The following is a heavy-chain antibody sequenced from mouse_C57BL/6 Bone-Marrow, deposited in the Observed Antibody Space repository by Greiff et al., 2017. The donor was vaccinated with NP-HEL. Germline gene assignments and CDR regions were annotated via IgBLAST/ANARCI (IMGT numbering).Heavy chain of an antibody. D-gene: IGHD2-4*01. J-gene: IGHJ3*01. V-gene: IGHV5-4*03. Sequence: EVMLVESGGGLVKPGGSLKLSCAASGFTFSSYAMSWVRQTPEKRLEWVATISDGGSYTYYPDNVKGRFTISRDNAKNNLYLQMSHLKSEDTAMYYCARAPYDYDFAYWGQGTLVTVSA. CDR2: ISDGGSYT. CDR1: GFTFSSYA. CDR3: ARAPYDYDFAY.